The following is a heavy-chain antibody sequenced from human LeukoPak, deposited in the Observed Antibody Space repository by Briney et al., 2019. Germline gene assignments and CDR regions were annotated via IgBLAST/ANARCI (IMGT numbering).Heavy chain of an antibody. J-gene: IGHJ4*02. CDR2: INHSGST. D-gene: IGHD3-22*01. CDR3: ARGSGLSSVPYYFDY. Sequence: SETLSLTCAVYGGSFSGYYWSWIRQPPGKGLEWIGEINHSGSTNYNPSLKSRVTISVDTSKNQFSLKLSSVTAAGTAVYYCARGSGLSSVPYYFDYWGQGTLVTVSS. CDR1: GGSFSGYY. V-gene: IGHV4-34*01.